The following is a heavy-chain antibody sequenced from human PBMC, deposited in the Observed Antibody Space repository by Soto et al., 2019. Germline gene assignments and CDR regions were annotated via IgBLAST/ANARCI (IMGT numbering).Heavy chain of an antibody. D-gene: IGHD3-3*01. J-gene: IGHJ5*02. CDR1: GYSFTSYW. CDR3: ARHGQRQTIFGVVIPHNWFDP. CDR2: IYPGDSDT. Sequence: PGESLKISCKGSGYSFTSYWIGWVRQMPGKGLEWMGIIYPGDSDTRYSPSFQGQVTISADKSISTAYLQWSSLRASDTAMYYCARHGQRQTIFGVVIPHNWFDPWGQGTLVTVSS. V-gene: IGHV5-51*01.